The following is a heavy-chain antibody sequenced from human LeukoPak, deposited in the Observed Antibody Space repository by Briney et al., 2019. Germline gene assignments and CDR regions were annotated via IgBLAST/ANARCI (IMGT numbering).Heavy chain of an antibody. J-gene: IGHJ4*02. CDR1: GGSINSYY. V-gene: IGHV4-59*12. D-gene: IGHD4-17*01. CDR3: ARGSSDYGDDYFDY. Sequence: SETLSLTCTVSGGSINSYYWSWIRQPPGKGLEWIGYIYYSGSTNYNPSLKSRVTISVDTSKSQFSLKLTSVTAADTAVYYCARGSSDYGDDYFDYWGQGTLVAVSA. CDR2: IYYSGST.